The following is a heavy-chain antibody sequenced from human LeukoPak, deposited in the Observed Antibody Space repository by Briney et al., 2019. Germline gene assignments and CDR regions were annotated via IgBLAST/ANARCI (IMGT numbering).Heavy chain of an antibody. CDR1: GGTFSSYA. J-gene: IGHJ6*04. V-gene: IGHV1-69*13. CDR2: IIPIFGTA. Sequence: ASVKVSCKASGGTFSSYAISWVRQAPGQGLGWMGGIIPIFGTANYAQKFQGRVTITADESTSTAYMELSSLRSEDTAVYYCATGEYQLPYYYYGMDVWGKGTTVTVSS. CDR3: ATGEYQLPYYYYGMDV. D-gene: IGHD2-2*01.